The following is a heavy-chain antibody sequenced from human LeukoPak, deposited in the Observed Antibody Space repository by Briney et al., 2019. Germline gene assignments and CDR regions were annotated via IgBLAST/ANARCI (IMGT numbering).Heavy chain of an antibody. J-gene: IGHJ3*02. CDR2: MNPNSGNT. Sequence: PRASVKVSCKASGYTFTSYDINWVRQATGQGLEWMGWMNPNSGNTGYAQKFQGRVTITRNTSISTAYMELSSLRSEDTAVYYCATQRRQLGRNLGYDAFDIWGQGTMVTVSS. D-gene: IGHD6-6*01. CDR1: GYTFTSYD. V-gene: IGHV1-8*03. CDR3: ATQRRQLGRNLGYDAFDI.